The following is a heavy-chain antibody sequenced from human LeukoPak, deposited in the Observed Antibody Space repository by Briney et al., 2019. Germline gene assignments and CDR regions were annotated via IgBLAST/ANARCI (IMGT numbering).Heavy chain of an antibody. CDR1: GASISAFH. CDR3: ARKDGDY. V-gene: IGHV4-4*07. Sequence: TSETLSHTCTVSGASISAFHWTWFRQPAGKGLEWIGLIYSSGSTLFNPSLKSRVAMSVDLTKNQLSLKLTSVTAADTAMYYCARKDGDYWGRGTLVTVSS. CDR2: IYSSGST. J-gene: IGHJ4*02.